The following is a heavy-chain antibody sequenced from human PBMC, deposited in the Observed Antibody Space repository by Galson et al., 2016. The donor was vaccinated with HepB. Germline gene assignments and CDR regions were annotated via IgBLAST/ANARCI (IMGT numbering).Heavy chain of an antibody. CDR2: VSSTGST. V-gene: IGHV4-39*01. CDR1: SVSVDSGNYF. CDR3: ARMAAAGLPYNWIDP. Sequence: SETLSLTCTVSSVSVDSGNYFWSWIRQRPGMGLEYIGYVSSTGSTYYNPSLKSRVTISGDTSKNQFSLKLSSVTAADASVYFCARMAAAGLPYNWIDPWGQGILVIVSS. J-gene: IGHJ5*02. D-gene: IGHD6-13*01.